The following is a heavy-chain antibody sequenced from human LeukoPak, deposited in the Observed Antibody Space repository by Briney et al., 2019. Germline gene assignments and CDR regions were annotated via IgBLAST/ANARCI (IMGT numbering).Heavy chain of an antibody. CDR1: GFTFSSYE. CDR3: ARGVVPPPY. V-gene: IGHV3-48*03. Sequence: GGSLRLSCAATGFTFSSYEFNWVRQAPGKGLEWVSYISSSGSIIFYADSVKGRFTISRDNAKKSLYLQMNSLRAEDTAIYYCARGVVPPPYWGQGTLVTVSS. J-gene: IGHJ4*02. D-gene: IGHD2-2*01. CDR2: ISSSGSII.